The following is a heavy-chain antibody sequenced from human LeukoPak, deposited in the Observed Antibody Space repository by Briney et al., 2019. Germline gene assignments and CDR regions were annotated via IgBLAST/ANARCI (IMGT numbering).Heavy chain of an antibody. Sequence: SETLSLTCTVSGGSISSGGYNWSWIRQPPGKGLEWIGYIYHSGSTNYNPSLKGRVTISVDKSKNQFSLKLSSVTAADTAVYYCAREGSSGYNDYWGQGTLVTVSS. D-gene: IGHD3-22*01. J-gene: IGHJ4*02. CDR3: AREGSSGYNDY. CDR1: GGSISSGGYN. CDR2: IYHSGST. V-gene: IGHV4-30-2*01.